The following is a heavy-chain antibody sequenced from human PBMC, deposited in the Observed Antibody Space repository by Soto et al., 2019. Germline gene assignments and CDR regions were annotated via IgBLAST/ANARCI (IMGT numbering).Heavy chain of an antibody. J-gene: IGHJ4*02. CDR3: ARDLFPWYCGGDCYSGSADY. Sequence: GGSLRLSCAASGFTFSSYAMHWVRQAPCKGLEWVAVISYDGSNKYYADSVKGRFTISRDNSKNTLYLQMNSLRAEDTAVYYCARDLFPWYCGGDCYSGSADYWGQGTLVTVSS. V-gene: IGHV3-30-3*01. CDR1: GFTFSSYA. CDR2: ISYDGSNK. D-gene: IGHD2-21*02.